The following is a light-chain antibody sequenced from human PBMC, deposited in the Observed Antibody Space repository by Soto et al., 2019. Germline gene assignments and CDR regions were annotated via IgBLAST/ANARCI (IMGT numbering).Light chain of an antibody. V-gene: IGKV3-15*01. CDR2: GGS. Sequence: EIVMTQSPATLSVPPGDRVTHSCRASENIRTALAWYQQKRGQAPSLLIYGGSIRAADIPARFSGSGSGTEFTLTISTLQSEDFAVYYCQQYYDWPTITFGQGTRLEIK. CDR3: QQYYDWPTIT. J-gene: IGKJ5*01. CDR1: ENIRTA.